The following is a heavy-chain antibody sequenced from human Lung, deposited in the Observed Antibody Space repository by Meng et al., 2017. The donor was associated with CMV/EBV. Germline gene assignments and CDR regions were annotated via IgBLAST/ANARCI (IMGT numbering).Heavy chain of an antibody. Sequence: KASTYVFTTYKIHWVRQAPGQMLEWMGWIRGGKGDTKYSQKFQDRVTFTGNTSASTVYMEVRSLTPTDTAVYYCARGVLGAGSSTFDFWGQGSLVTVSS. CDR2: IRGGKGDT. CDR1: TYVFTTYK. J-gene: IGHJ4*02. D-gene: IGHD3-10*01. CDR3: ARGVLGAGSSTFDF. V-gene: IGHV1-3*01.